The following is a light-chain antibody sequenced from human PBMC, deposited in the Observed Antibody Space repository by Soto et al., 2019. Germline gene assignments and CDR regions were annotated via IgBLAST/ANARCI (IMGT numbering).Light chain of an antibody. Sequence: EIVMTQSPASLSVSPGERATPSCRASQSVSSTLAWYQQKPGQAPRPLIYGVSSRATGIPDRFSGSGSGTDFTLTISRLEPEDFAVYYCQQYDSSPRTFGQGTKVDIK. CDR2: GVS. CDR1: QSVSST. J-gene: IGKJ1*01. CDR3: QQYDSSPRT. V-gene: IGKV3-20*01.